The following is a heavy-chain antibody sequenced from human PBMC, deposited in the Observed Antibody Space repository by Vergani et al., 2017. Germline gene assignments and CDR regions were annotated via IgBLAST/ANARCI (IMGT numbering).Heavy chain of an antibody. Sequence: QVQLQQWGAGLLKPSETLSLTCAVYGGSFSGYYWSWIRQPPGKGLEWIGEINHSGSTNYNPSLKSQVTISVDTSKNQFSLKLSSVTAADTAVYYCARGRWGRGYCSSTSCSYFDYWGQGTLVTVSS. CDR1: GGSFSGYY. CDR3: ARGRWGRGYCSSTSCSYFDY. V-gene: IGHV4-34*01. J-gene: IGHJ4*02. CDR2: INHSGST. D-gene: IGHD2-2*01.